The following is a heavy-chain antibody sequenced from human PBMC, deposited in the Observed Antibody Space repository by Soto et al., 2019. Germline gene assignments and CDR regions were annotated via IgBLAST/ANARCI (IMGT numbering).Heavy chain of an antibody. CDR1: GFAFSSYV. V-gene: IGHV3-23*01. CDR2: IRNSGGST. J-gene: IGHJ4*02. CDR3: AKSSSGYSGRFDY. D-gene: IGHD3-22*01. Sequence: TGGSLRLSCAASGFAFSSYVMNWVRQAPGKGLEWVATIRNSGGSTDYADSADSVKGRFTISRDNSKSTLYLQMNSLRAEDTAVYYCAKSSSGYSGRFDYWGQGTLVTVSS.